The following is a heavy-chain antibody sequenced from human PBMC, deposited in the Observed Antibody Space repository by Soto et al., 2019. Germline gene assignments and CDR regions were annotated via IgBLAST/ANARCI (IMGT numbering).Heavy chain of an antibody. V-gene: IGHV1-69*13. Sequence: SVKVSCKASGGTFSSYAISWVRQAPGQGLEWMGGIIPIFGTANYAQKFQGRVTITADESTSTAYMELSSLRSEDTAVYYCARCIAVASTYYYYYGMDVWGQGTTVTVSS. CDR2: IIPIFGTA. D-gene: IGHD6-19*01. J-gene: IGHJ6*02. CDR3: ARCIAVASTYYYYYGMDV. CDR1: GGTFSSYA.